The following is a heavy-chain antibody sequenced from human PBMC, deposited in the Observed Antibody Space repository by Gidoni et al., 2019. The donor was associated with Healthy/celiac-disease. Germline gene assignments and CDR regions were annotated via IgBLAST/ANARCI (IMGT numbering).Heavy chain of an antibody. V-gene: IGHV4-31*03. D-gene: IGHD3-9*01. CDR1: GGSISSGGYY. Sequence: QVQLQESGPGLVKPSQTLSLTCTVSGGSISSGGYYWSWIRQHPGKGLAWIGYIYYSGSTYYNPSLKSRVTMSVDTSKNQFSLKLSSVTAADTAVYYCAREILTGYQGGFDYWGQGTLVTVSS. CDR2: IYYSGST. J-gene: IGHJ4*02. CDR3: AREILTGYQGGFDY.